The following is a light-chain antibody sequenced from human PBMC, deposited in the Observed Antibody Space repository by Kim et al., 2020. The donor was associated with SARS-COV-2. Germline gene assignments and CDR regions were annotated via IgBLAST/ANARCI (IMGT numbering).Light chain of an antibody. J-gene: IGLJ2*01. CDR1: SLRTYY. CDR2: GKN. CDR3: NSRDKSGDHVV. V-gene: IGLV3-19*01. Sequence: SSELTQDPAVSAALGQTVRITCQGDSLRTYYASWYQQKPGQAPRLVIYGKNNRPSGIPDRFSGSSSGNTASLTVTGAQAVDEADYYCNSRDKSGDHVVFG.